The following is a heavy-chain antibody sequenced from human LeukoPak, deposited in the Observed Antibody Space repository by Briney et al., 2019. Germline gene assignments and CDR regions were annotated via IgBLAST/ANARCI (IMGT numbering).Heavy chain of an antibody. D-gene: IGHD3-3*01. CDR1: GFTFSSFP. CDR2: FYSGGDT. J-gene: IGHJ4*02. CDR3: AKDREPYYDFWSGYCFDY. V-gene: IGHV3-53*01. Sequence: GGSLRVSCVASGFTFSSFPMSWVRQAPGKGLEWVSVFYSGGDTHYADSVKGRFTISRDNSKNTLYLQMNSLRAEDTAVYCYAKDREPYYDFWSGYCFDYWGQGTLVTVSS.